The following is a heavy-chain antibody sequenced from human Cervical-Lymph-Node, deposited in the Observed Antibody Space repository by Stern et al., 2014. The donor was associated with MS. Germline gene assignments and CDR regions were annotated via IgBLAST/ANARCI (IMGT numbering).Heavy chain of an antibody. CDR2: IHYTGST. V-gene: IGHV4-59*01. Sequence: QLQLQESGPGLVKPSQTLSLTCTVSGGSISSDYWSWIRQPPGKGLEWIGDIHYTGSTNCNPSLKSRVTISVDRSKNQFSLKLSSVTAADTAVYYCARVEDCGGDCYPPRSFDYWGQGTLVTVSS. CDR1: GGSISSDY. CDR3: ARVEDCGGDCYPPRSFDY. J-gene: IGHJ4*02. D-gene: IGHD2-21*02.